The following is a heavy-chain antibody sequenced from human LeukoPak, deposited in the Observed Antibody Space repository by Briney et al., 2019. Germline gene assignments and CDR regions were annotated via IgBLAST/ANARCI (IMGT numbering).Heavy chain of an antibody. CDR1: GFPFSSYW. V-gene: IGHV3-30-3*01. D-gene: IGHD5-12*01. Sequence: GGSLRLSCVASGFPFSSYWMTWVRQAPGKGLEWVAVISYDGSNKYYADSVKGRFTISRDNSKDTLYLQMNSLRAEDTAVYYCARNENSGWGYFDYWGQGTLVTVSS. CDR2: ISYDGSNK. J-gene: IGHJ4*02. CDR3: ARNENSGWGYFDY.